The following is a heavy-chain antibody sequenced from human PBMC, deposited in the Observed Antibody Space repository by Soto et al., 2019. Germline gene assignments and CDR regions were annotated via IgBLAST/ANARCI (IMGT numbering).Heavy chain of an antibody. J-gene: IGHJ6*02. D-gene: IGHD1-26*01. CDR2: FDPEDGET. CDR3: ATTRLGASEYYYYYYGMDV. Sequence: GASVKVSCKVSGYTLTELSMHWVRQAPGKGLEWMGGFDPEDGETIYAQKFQGRVTMTEDTSTDTAYMELSSLRSEDTAVYYCATTRLGASEYYYYYYGMDVWGQGTTVTVSS. V-gene: IGHV1-24*01. CDR1: GYTLTELS.